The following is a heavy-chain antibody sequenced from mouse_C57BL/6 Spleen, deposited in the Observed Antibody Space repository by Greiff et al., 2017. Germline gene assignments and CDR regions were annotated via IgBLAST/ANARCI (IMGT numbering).Heavy chain of an antibody. J-gene: IGHJ4*01. Sequence: VQGVESGAELVKPGASVKLSCKASGYTFTEYTIHWVKQRSGQGLEWIGWFYPGSGSIKYNEKFKDKATLTADKSSSTVYMELSRLTSEDSAVYFCARHEDPKYERGAMDYWGQGTSVTVSS. CDR3: ARHEDPKYERGAMDY. CDR1: GYTFTEYT. D-gene: IGHD5-1-1*01. CDR2: FYPGSGSI. V-gene: IGHV1-62-2*01.